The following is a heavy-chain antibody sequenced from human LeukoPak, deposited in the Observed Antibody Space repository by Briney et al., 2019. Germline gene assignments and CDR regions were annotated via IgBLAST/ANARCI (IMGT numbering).Heavy chain of an antibody. CDR1: GGSTSSSNYY. Sequence: SETLSLTCTVSGGSTSSSNYYWGWIRQPPGKGLEWIGGIHYSANTYYNPSLKSRVTISVDTSENQFSLKLSSVTAADTAVYYCARLGAGPTYYDFWSGYSSFYFDYWGQGTLVTVSS. D-gene: IGHD3-3*01. CDR3: ARLGAGPTYYDFWSGYSSFYFDY. J-gene: IGHJ4*02. V-gene: IGHV4-39*01. CDR2: IHYSANT.